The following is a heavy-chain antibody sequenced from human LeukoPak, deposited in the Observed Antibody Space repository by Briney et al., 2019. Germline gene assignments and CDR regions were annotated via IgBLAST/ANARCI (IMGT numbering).Heavy chain of an antibody. V-gene: IGHV4-59*01. CDR1: GGSISGYY. CDR3: AQQCSGSYEPCFDY. Sequence: SETLSLTCTVSGGSISGYYWSWIRQPPGKGLECVGYIYYSGSTNYNPSLKSRVTISVDTSKNQFSLKLSSVTAADTAVYYCAQQCSGSYEPCFDYWGQGTLVTVSS. CDR2: IYYSGST. J-gene: IGHJ4*02. D-gene: IGHD1-26*01.